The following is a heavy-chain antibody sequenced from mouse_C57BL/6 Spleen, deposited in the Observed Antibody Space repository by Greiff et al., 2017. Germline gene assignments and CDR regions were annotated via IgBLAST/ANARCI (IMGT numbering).Heavy chain of an antibody. V-gene: IGHV5-12*01. CDR2: ISNGGGST. D-gene: IGHD2-4*01. CDR1: GFTFSDYY. Sequence: EVQRVESGGGLVQPGGSLKLSCAASGFTFSDYYMYWVRQTPEKRLEWVAYISNGGGSTYYPDTVKGRFTFSRDNAKNTLYLQMSRLKSEDTAMYYCARHDYYDYDWDWYFDVWGTGTTVTVSS. CDR3: ARHDYYDYDWDWYFDV. J-gene: IGHJ1*03.